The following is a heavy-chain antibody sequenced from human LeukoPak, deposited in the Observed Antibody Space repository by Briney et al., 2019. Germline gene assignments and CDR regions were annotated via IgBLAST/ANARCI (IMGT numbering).Heavy chain of an antibody. Sequence: SETLSLTCTVSGGSISRYYWSWIRQPPGKGLEWIGYIYYSGSTNYNPSLKSRVTISVDTSKNQFSLKLSSVTAADTAVYYCARADTAMDDFDYWGQGTLVTVSS. V-gene: IGHV4-59*12. CDR3: ARADTAMDDFDY. J-gene: IGHJ4*02. CDR1: GGSISRYY. CDR2: IYYSGST. D-gene: IGHD5-18*01.